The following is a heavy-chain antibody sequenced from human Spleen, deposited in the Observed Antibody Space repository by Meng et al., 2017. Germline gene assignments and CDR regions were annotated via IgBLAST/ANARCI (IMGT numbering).Heavy chain of an antibody. Sequence: QVQLQESGTGPVKPSQTLSLTCTVSGGSITSGGYYWSWIRQHPGKGLEWIGYIYYSGSTYYNPSLKSRVTISVDTSKNQFSLKLSSVTAADTAVYYCAREWEQSYFDYWGQGTLVTVSS. CDR1: GGSITSGGYY. CDR3: AREWEQSYFDY. V-gene: IGHV4-31*03. D-gene: IGHD1-26*01. J-gene: IGHJ4*02. CDR2: IYYSGST.